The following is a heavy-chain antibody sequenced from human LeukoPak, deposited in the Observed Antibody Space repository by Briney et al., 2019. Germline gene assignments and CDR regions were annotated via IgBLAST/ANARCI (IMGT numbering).Heavy chain of an antibody. CDR2: ISYNGVNK. CDR3: AKDQSSSGWYKDDY. Sequence: GGSLRLSCAASGFTFSSYAMHWVRRAPGKGLEWVALISYNGVNKYYGGSVKGRFTISRDNSKNTLYLQMSSLRAEDTAVYYCAKDQSSSGWYKDDYWGQGTLVTVSS. D-gene: IGHD6-19*01. CDR1: GFTFSSYA. J-gene: IGHJ4*02. V-gene: IGHV3-30*04.